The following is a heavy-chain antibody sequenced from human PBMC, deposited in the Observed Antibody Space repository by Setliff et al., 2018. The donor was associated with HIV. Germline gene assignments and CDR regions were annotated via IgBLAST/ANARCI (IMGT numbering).Heavy chain of an antibody. D-gene: IGHD5-18*01. CDR2: IYTNGST. CDR1: GVSISSGSYY. V-gene: IGHV4-61*09. J-gene: IGHJ4*02. CDR3: ARPAPRGYSYGHYYFDY. Sequence: TSETLSLTCTVSGVSISSGSYYWSWIRQPAGKGLEWIGHIYTNGSTNYNPPLKSRVTISVDTSKNQFSLKLSSVTAADTAVYYCARPAPRGYSYGHYYFDYWGQGTLVTVSS.